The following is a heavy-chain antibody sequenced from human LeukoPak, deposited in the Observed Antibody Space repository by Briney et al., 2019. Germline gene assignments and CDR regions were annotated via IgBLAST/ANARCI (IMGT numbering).Heavy chain of an antibody. Sequence: GSLRLSCAASGFTVSSNYMSWVRQAPGKGLEWVSVIYSGGSTYYADSVKGRFTISRDNSKNTLYLQMNSLRAEDTAVYYCARDDAVGAKKGAFDIWGQGTMVTVSS. CDR1: GFTVSSNY. J-gene: IGHJ3*02. CDR3: ARDDAVGAKKGAFDI. V-gene: IGHV3-66*01. CDR2: IYSGGST. D-gene: IGHD1-26*01.